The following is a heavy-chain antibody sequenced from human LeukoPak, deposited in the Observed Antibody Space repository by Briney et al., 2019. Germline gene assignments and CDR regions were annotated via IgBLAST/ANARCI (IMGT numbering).Heavy chain of an antibody. CDR2: TSGSGGST. CDR3: ASDIVVVPAAISYYYGMDV. CDR1: GFTFSSYA. D-gene: IGHD2-2*02. Sequence: GGSLRLSCAASGFTFSSYAMSWVRQAPGKGLEWVSATSGSGGSTYYADSVKSRFTISRDNSKNTLYLQMNSLRAEDTAVYYCASDIVVVPAAISYYYGMDVWGQGTTVTVSS. J-gene: IGHJ6*02. V-gene: IGHV3-23*01.